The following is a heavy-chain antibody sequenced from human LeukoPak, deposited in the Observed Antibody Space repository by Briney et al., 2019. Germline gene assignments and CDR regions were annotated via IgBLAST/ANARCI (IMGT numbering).Heavy chain of an antibody. V-gene: IGHV4-31*03. CDR2: IYYSGST. J-gene: IGHJ5*02. CDR3: ARISDSNYYGSSGYWP. CDR1: GGSISSGGYY. Sequence: SETLSLTCTVSGGSISSGGYYWIWIRQHPGKGLEWIGYIYYSGSTYYNPSLKSRVTISVDKSKNQFSLKLSSVTAADTAVYYCARISDSNYYGSSGYWPWGQGTLVTVSS. D-gene: IGHD3-22*01.